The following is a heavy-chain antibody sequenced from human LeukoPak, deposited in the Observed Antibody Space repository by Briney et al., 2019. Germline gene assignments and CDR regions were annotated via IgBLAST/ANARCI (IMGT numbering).Heavy chain of an antibody. CDR1: GFTFSSHS. CDR2: ISSSSSYI. Sequence: GGSLRLSCAASGFTFSSHSMNWVRQAPGKGLEWVSSISSSSSYIYYADSVKGRFTISRDNAKNSLYLQMNSLRAEDTAVYYCARGTRYRSPYYMDVWGKGTTVTVSS. D-gene: IGHD1-14*01. CDR3: ARGTRYRSPYYMDV. J-gene: IGHJ6*03. V-gene: IGHV3-21*01.